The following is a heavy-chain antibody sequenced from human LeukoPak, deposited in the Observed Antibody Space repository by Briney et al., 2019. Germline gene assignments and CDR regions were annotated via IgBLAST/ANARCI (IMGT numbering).Heavy chain of an antibody. Sequence: GASVKVSCTASGYTFTSYAMHWVRQAPGQRLEWMGWINAGNGNTKYSQKFQGRVTITRDTSASTAYMELSSLRSEDTAVYYCASLSSGYYYFDYWGQGTLVTVSS. CDR1: GYTFTSYA. CDR2: INAGNGNT. CDR3: ASLSSGYYYFDY. V-gene: IGHV1-3*01. J-gene: IGHJ4*02. D-gene: IGHD3-22*01.